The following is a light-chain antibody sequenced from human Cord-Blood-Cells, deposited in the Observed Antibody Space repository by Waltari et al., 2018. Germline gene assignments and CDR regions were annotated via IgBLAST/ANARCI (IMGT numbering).Light chain of an antibody. V-gene: IGKV3-20*01. CDR1: QSVSSSY. J-gene: IGKJ5*01. Sequence: EIELTQSPGTLSVSPGERATLSCRASQSVSSSYLAWYQQKPGQAPRLLIYGASSRATGIPDRFSGSGSGTDFTLTIIRLEPEDFAVYYCQQYGSYPITFGQGTRLEIK. CDR2: GAS. CDR3: QQYGSYPIT.